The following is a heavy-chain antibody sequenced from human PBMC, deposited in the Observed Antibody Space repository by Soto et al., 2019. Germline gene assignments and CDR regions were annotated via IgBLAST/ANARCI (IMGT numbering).Heavy chain of an antibody. J-gene: IGHJ4*02. CDR1: GYSFTSYW. CDR3: ARLGWAFDWSHFDY. CDR2: IYPGDSDT. V-gene: IGHV5-51*01. D-gene: IGHD3-9*01. Sequence: GESLKISCKGSGYSFTSYWIGWVRQMPGKGLEWMGIIYPGDSDTRYSPSFQGQVTISADKSITTAYLQWSSLKTSDTAMYYWARLGWAFDWSHFDYWGQGTLVTVSS.